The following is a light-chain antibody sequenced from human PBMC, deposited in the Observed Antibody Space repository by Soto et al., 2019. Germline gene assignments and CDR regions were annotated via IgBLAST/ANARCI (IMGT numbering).Light chain of an antibody. Sequence: QTVLTQPPSASGSPGQSVTISCTGTKNDIGLYDFVSWYRHHPGKAPRLIIYEVVQRPSGVPDRFSGSKSGNTASLTVSGLQAADEADYFCKSYAGSNTYVYRSGTKVTV. J-gene: IGLJ1*01. V-gene: IGLV2-8*01. CDR1: KNDIGLYDF. CDR3: KSYAGSNTYV. CDR2: EVV.